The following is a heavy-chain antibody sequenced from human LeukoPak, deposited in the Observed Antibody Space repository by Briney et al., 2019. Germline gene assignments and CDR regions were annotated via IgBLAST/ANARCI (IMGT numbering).Heavy chain of an antibody. J-gene: IGHJ4*02. CDR1: GFSVSSNY. CDR3: ARDRGLLWGES. V-gene: IGHV3-53*01. D-gene: IGHD7-27*01. CDR2: VYSGGDT. Sequence: PGVSLRLSYAASGFSVSSNYMTWVRQAPGMGLEWVSSVYSGGDTYYADPVPGRFIISSDKSKNTLFLQMNSLRADDTAVYFCARDRGLLWGESWGQGTLVTVSS.